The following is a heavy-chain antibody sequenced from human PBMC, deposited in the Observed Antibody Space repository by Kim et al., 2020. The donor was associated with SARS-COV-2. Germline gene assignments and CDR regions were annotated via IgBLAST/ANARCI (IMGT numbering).Heavy chain of an antibody. J-gene: IGHJ4*02. Sequence: GGSLRLSCAASGFAFSRFGMVWVRQAPGKGLETVSIISYDGSERSYIDSVKGRFTIPRDNSKNTVDLQMNSLRDEDTAVYYCSKSLFPAFHDWRATWGDYWGQGTLVSVSS. CDR2: ISYDGSER. CDR3: SKSLFPAFHDWRATWGDY. V-gene: IGHV3-30*18. D-gene: IGHD5-12*01. CDR1: GFAFSRFG.